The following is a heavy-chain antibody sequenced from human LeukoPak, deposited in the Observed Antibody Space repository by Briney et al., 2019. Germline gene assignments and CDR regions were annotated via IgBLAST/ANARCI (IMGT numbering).Heavy chain of an antibody. D-gene: IGHD5-18*01. CDR3: ARVATAMGTDYFDY. Sequence: SETLSLTCTVSGGSISSYYWSWIRQPPGKGLEWIGHIYYSGSTNYNPSLKSRVTISVDTSKNQFSLKLSSVTAADTAVYYCARVATAMGTDYFDYWGQGTLVTVSS. CDR2: IYYSGST. V-gene: IGHV4-59*01. J-gene: IGHJ4*02. CDR1: GGSISSYY.